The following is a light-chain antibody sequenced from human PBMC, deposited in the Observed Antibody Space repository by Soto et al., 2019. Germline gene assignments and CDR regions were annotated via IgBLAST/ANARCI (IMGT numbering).Light chain of an antibody. CDR3: QQYNNWTPIT. CDR2: RAS. Sequence: ETVMTQSPDTLSLSPGESATLSCRASQSVSSNLAGYQWRPGQAPRLLIYRASTRAPGIPARFSGSGSGTEFTLTISSLQSEDFTVYYCQQYNNWTPITFGQGTRLEIK. J-gene: IGKJ5*01. CDR1: QSVSSN. V-gene: IGKV3-15*01.